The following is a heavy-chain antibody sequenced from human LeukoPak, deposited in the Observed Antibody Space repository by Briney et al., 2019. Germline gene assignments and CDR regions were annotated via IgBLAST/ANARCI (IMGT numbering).Heavy chain of an antibody. CDR1: GFTFSSYS. D-gene: IGHD6-19*01. J-gene: IGHJ4*02. Sequence: GGSLRLSCAASGFTFSSYSMNWVRQAPGKGLEWVSSISSSSSYIYYADSVKGRFTISRDNAKNSLYLQMNSLRAEDTAVYYCARDFNSGWLGGGYWGQGTLVTVSS. CDR2: ISSSSSYI. CDR3: ARDFNSGWLGGGY. V-gene: IGHV3-21*01.